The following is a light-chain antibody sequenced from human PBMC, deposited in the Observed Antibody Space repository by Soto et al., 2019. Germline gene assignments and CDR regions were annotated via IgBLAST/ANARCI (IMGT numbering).Light chain of an antibody. CDR1: QGISSY. CDR2: AAS. Sequence: AIRMTQSPSSLSASTGDRVTITCRASQGISSYSAWYQQKPGKAPKLLIYAASTLQSGVPSRFSGSGSGTDFTLTISCMQSEDLATYYCQQYYSYPRTFGQGTKVDIK. V-gene: IGKV1-8*01. J-gene: IGKJ1*01. CDR3: QQYYSYPRT.